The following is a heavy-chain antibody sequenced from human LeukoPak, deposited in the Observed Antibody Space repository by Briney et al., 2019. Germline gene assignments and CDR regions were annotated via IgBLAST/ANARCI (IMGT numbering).Heavy chain of an antibody. V-gene: IGHV3-30*02. CDR3: AKAGQYSGSYYSHYYYYMDV. CDR2: IRYDGSNK. CDR1: GFTFSSYS. Sequence: GGSLRLSCAASGFTFSSYSMNWVRQAPGKGLEWVAFIRYDGSNKYYADSVKGRFTISRDNSKNTLYLQMNSLRAEDTAVYYCAKAGQYSGSYYSHYYYYMDVWGKGTTVTISS. D-gene: IGHD1-26*01. J-gene: IGHJ6*03.